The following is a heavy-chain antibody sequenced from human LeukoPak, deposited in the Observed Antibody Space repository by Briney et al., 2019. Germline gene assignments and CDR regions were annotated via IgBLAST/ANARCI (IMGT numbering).Heavy chain of an antibody. D-gene: IGHD3-22*01. CDR3: ARGGVYDSSGYYCVPFDY. J-gene: IGHJ4*02. CDR1: GGSISNTNW. V-gene: IGHV4-4*02. CDR2: VNPQGST. Sequence: SETLSLTCGVSGGSISNTNWWTWVRQPPGQGLEWIGEVNPQGSTNYNPSLKSRVAISVDKSENHFSLKLTSVTAADTAVYYCARGGVYDSSGYYCVPFDYWGQGTLVTVSS.